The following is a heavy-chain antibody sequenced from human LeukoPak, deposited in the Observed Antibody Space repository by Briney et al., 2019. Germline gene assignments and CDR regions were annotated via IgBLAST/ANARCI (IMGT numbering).Heavy chain of an antibody. D-gene: IGHD3-22*01. CDR1: GGTFSSYT. Sequence: SVKVSCKASGGTFSSYTISWVRQDPGQGLEWMGRIIPILGIANYAQKFQGRVTITADKSTSTAYMELSSLRSEDTAVYYRARSGAVYYYDSSGYYIDYWGQGTLVTVSS. CDR2: IIPILGIA. V-gene: IGHV1-69*02. CDR3: ARSGAVYYYDSSGYYIDY. J-gene: IGHJ4*02.